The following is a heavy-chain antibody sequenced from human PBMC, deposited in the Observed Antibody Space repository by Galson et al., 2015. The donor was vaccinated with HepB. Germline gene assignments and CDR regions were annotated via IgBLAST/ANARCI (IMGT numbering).Heavy chain of an antibody. J-gene: IGHJ5*02. CDR2: IIPIFGTA. CDR3: ARSPSPVSSGSYHWLFDP. Sequence: SVKVSCKASGGTFSSYAISWVRQAPGQGLEWMGGIIPIFGTANYAQKFQGRVTITADESTSTAYMELSSLRSEDTAVYYCARSPSPVSSGSYHWLFDPWGQGTLVTVSS. CDR1: GGTFSSYA. D-gene: IGHD3-22*01. V-gene: IGHV1-69*13.